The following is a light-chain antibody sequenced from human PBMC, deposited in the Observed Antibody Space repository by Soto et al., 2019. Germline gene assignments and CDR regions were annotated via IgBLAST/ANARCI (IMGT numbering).Light chain of an antibody. CDR2: AAS. J-gene: IGKJ2*02. CDR3: QQANSFPCT. V-gene: IGKV1-12*02. CDR1: QDISSW. Sequence: DIQMTQSPSSVSASVGDRVTITCRASQDISSWLAWYQQKPGKAPKLLISAASNLQSGVPSRFTGSGSGTDFTLTISSLQPEDFATYYCQQANSFPCTFGQGTKLEIK.